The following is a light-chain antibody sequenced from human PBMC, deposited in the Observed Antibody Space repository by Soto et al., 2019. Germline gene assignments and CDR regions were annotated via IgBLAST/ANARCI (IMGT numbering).Light chain of an antibody. CDR3: QQYGSSLL. J-gene: IGKJ2*01. CDR1: QTVSSSY. Sequence: EIVLTQSPGTLSLSPGERATLSCRASQTVSSSYLAWYQQKPGQAPRLLIYGASSKATGIPDRFSGSGSGTDFTLTSSRLEAEDFAVYYCQQYGSSLLFGQGTKLEI. CDR2: GAS. V-gene: IGKV3-20*01.